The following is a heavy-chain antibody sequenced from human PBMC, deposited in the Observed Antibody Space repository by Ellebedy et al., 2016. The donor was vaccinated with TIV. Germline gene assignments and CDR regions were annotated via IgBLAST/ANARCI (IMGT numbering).Heavy chain of an antibody. CDR2: IIPIFGTA. Sequence: ASVKVSCXASGGTFSSYAISWVRQAPGQGLEWMGGIIPIFGTANYAQKFQGRVTITADESTSTAYMELSSLRSEDTAVYYCARGAAVATIRLYYYYDMDVWGQGTTVTVSS. CDR1: GGTFSSYA. CDR3: ARGAAVATIRLYYYYDMDV. D-gene: IGHD5-12*01. J-gene: IGHJ6*02. V-gene: IGHV1-69*13.